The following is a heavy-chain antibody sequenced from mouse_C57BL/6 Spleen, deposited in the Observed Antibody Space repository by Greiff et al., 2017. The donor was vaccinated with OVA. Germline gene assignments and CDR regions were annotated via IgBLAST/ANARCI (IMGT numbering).Heavy chain of an antibody. D-gene: IGHD2-4*01. CDR3: ARGDYDEVWFAY. CDR1: GYSITSGYY. V-gene: IGHV3-6*01. Sequence: EVKVEESGPGLVKPSQSLSLTCSVTGYSITSGYYWNWIRQFPGNKLEWMGYISYDGSNNYNPSLKNRISITRDTSKNQFFLKLNSVTTEDTATYDCARGDYDEVWFAYWGQGTLVTVSA. J-gene: IGHJ3*01. CDR2: ISYDGSN.